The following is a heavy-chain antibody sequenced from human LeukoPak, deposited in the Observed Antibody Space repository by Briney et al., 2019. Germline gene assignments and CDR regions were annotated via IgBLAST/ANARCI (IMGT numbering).Heavy chain of an antibody. CDR1: GFTFSSSW. J-gene: IGHJ5*02. Sequence: GGSLRLSCVASGFTFSSSWMHWVGQAPGKGVVWVSRINRDGSRTTYADSVKGRFTVSRDSAKNTLYLQMNSLRVEDTAVYYCARSGSVQALDPWGQGTLVTVSS. D-gene: IGHD1-26*01. CDR3: ARSGSVQALDP. CDR2: INRDGSRT. V-gene: IGHV3-74*03.